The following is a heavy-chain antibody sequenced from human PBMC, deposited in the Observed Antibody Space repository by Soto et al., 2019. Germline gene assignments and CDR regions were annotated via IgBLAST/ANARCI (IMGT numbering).Heavy chain of an antibody. D-gene: IGHD5-18*01. CDR1: GFTFSSYS. CDR2: ISSSSSYI. CDR3: ARVFGEDTAMPPYYYYGMDV. Sequence: VGSLRLSCAASGFTFSSYSMNWVRQAPGKGLEWVSSISSSSSYIYYADSVKGRFTISRDNAKNSLYLQMNSLRAEDTAVYYCARVFGEDTAMPPYYYYGMDVWGHGTTVTVSS. V-gene: IGHV3-21*01. J-gene: IGHJ6*02.